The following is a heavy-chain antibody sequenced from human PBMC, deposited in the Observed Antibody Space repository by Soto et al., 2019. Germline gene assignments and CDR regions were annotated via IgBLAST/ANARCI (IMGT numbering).Heavy chain of an antibody. D-gene: IGHD4-17*01. V-gene: IGHV4-59*12. J-gene: IGHJ6*02. CDR3: ARGFAAVTTYYYSGMDV. CDR1: GGSISSYY. CDR2: IYYSVST. Sequence: SDTLSLTCTVSGGSISSYYWSWIRQPPGKGLEWIGYIYYSVSTDYNPSLKSRVTISVDTSKNQFSLKLSSVTAADTAVYYCARGFAAVTTYYYSGMDVWGQGTTVTVSS.